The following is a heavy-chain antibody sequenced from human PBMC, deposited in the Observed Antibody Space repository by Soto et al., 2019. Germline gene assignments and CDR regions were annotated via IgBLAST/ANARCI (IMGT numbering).Heavy chain of an antibody. CDR1: GVSISSTNW. CDR3: TRENPGIAL. V-gene: IGHV4-4*02. J-gene: IGHJ1*01. CDR2: IFHSGST. D-gene: IGHD6-13*01. Sequence: PSETLSLTCAVSGVSISSTNWWSWVRQPPGKGLEWIGEIFHSGSTNYNPSLQSRVTMSVDKSKNQFSLKLSSVTAADTAVYYCTRENPGIALWGQGTLVTVSS.